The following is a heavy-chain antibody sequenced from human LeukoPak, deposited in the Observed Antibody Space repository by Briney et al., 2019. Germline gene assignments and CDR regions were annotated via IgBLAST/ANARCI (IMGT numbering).Heavy chain of an antibody. CDR1: GYTFTSYD. CDR3: ARRDWGMGELFDY. Sequence: ASVKVSCKASGYTFTSYDINWVRQATGQGLEWMGWMNPNSGNTGYAQKFQGRVTITRNTSISTAYMELRSLRSDDTAVYYCARRDWGMGELFDYWGQGTLVTVSS. CDR2: MNPNSGNT. D-gene: IGHD3-16*01. V-gene: IGHV1-8*03. J-gene: IGHJ4*02.